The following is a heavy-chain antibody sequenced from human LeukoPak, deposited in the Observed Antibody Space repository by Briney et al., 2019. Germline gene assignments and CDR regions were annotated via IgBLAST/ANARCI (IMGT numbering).Heavy chain of an antibody. CDR2: IYYSGST. CDR3: ARVPIDILTGGPRNYFDY. Sequence: KPSETLSLTCTVSGGSISSSSYYWGWIRQPPGKGLEWIGSIYYSGSTYYNPSLKSRVTISVDTSKNQFSLKLSSVTAADTAVYYCARVPIDILTGGPRNYFDYWGQGTLVTVSS. D-gene: IGHD3-9*01. J-gene: IGHJ4*02. CDR1: GGSISSSSYY. V-gene: IGHV4-39*07.